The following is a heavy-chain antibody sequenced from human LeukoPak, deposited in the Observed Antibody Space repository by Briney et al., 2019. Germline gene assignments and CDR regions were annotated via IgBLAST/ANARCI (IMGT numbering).Heavy chain of an antibody. CDR1: GGSISSYY. J-gene: IGHJ4*02. D-gene: IGHD4-23*01. Sequence: SETLSLTCTVSGGSISSYYWSWIRQPPGKGLEWIGYIYYSGSTNYNPSLKSRVTISVDTSKNHFSLKLSSVTAADTAVYYCARAVTTVVPGYYFDYWGQGTLVTVSS. CDR2: IYYSGST. CDR3: ARAVTTVVPGYYFDY. V-gene: IGHV4-59*01.